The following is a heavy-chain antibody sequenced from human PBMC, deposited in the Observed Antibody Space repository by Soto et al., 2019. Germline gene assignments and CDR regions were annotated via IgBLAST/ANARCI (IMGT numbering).Heavy chain of an antibody. V-gene: IGHV1-18*01. J-gene: IGHJ6*02. CDR2: ISAYNGNT. Sequence: QVQLVQSGAEVKKPGASVKVSCKASGYTFTSYGISWVRQAPGQGLEWMGWISAYNGNTNYAQKLQGRVTMTTDTSTSTAYMELSSLRSDDTAVYYCARDGSSWAYYYYGMDVWGQGTTVTVSS. CDR1: GYTFTSYG. D-gene: IGHD6-13*01. CDR3: ARDGSSWAYYYYGMDV.